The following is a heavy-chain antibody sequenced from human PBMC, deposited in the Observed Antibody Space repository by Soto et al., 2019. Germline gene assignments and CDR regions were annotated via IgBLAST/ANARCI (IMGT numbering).Heavy chain of an antibody. Sequence: GASVKVSCKASGYTFTSYVMHWVRQAPGQRLEWMGWVNAGNGNTKYSQKFQGRVTITRDTSASTAYMELSSLRSEDTAVYYCARTPGSWFHYYYGMDVWGQGTTVTVSS. CDR1: GYTFTSYV. V-gene: IGHV1-3*01. D-gene: IGHD6-13*01. CDR2: VNAGNGNT. J-gene: IGHJ6*02. CDR3: ARTPGSWFHYYYGMDV.